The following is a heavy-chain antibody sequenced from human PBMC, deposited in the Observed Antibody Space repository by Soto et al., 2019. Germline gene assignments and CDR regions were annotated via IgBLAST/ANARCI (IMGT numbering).Heavy chain of an antibody. V-gene: IGHV3-49*04. CDR1: GFTFGDYA. CDR3: TREKWYCSGGSCYYNWFDP. J-gene: IGHJ5*02. D-gene: IGHD2-15*01. CDR2: IRSKAYGGTT. Sequence: GVLRLSCTASGFTFGDYAMSWVRQAPGKGLEWVGFIRSKAYGGTTEYAASVKGRFTISRDDSKSIAYLQMNSLKTEDTAVYYCTREKWYCSGGSCYYNWFDPWGQGTLVTVSS.